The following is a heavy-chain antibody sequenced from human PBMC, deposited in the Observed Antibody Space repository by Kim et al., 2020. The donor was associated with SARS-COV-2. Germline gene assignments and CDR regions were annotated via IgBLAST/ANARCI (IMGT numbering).Heavy chain of an antibody. CDR3: ARGYYYDSSGYYDNIDY. J-gene: IGHJ4*02. Sequence: SVKVSCKASGGTFSSYAISWVRQAPGQGLEWMGGIIPIFGTANYAQKFQGRVTITADESTSTAYMELSSLRSEDTAVYYCARGYYYDSSGYYDNIDYWGQGTLVTVSS. V-gene: IGHV1-69*13. CDR2: IIPIFGTA. CDR1: GGTFSSYA. D-gene: IGHD3-22*01.